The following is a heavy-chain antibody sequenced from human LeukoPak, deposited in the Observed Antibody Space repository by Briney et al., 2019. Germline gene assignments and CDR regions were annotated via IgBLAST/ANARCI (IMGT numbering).Heavy chain of an antibody. J-gene: IGHJ5*02. CDR1: GFTFSSYS. Sequence: GGSLRLSCAASGFTFSSYSMNWVRQAPGKGLEWVSYISSSSSYIYYADSVKGRFTISRDNSKNSLYLQMNSLRGDDTAVYYCARVEFGTSDWEENWLDPWGQGTLVTVSS. D-gene: IGHD2-2*01. V-gene: IGHV3-21*01. CDR2: ISSSSSYI. CDR3: ARVEFGTSDWEENWLDP.